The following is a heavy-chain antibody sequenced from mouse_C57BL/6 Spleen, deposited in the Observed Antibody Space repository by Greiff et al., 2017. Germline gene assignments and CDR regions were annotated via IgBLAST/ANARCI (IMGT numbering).Heavy chain of an antibody. CDR3: ARSDGSSYAMDD. V-gene: IGHV1-69*01. J-gene: IGHJ4*01. Sequence: QVQLQQPGAELVMPGASVKLSCKASGYTFTSYWMHWVKQRPGQGLEWIGEIDPSDSYTNYNQKFKGKATLTVDKSSSTAYMQLSSLTSDDSAVYDWARSDGSSYAMDDWGQGTSVTVSS. CDR2: IDPSDSYT. CDR1: GYTFTSYW. D-gene: IGHD1-1*01.